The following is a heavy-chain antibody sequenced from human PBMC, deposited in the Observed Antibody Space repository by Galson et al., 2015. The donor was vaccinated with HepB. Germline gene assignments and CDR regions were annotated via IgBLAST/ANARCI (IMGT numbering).Heavy chain of an antibody. CDR2: IWYDGSNK. CDR3: ARDYYGSGSYYGFYYYGMDV. D-gene: IGHD3-10*01. Sequence: SLRLSCAASGFTFSSYGMHWVRQAPGKGLEWVAVIWYDGSNKYYADSVKGRFTISRDNSKNTLYLQMNSLRAEDTAVYYCARDYYGSGSYYGFYYYGMDVWGQGTTVTVSS. CDR1: GFTFSSYG. J-gene: IGHJ6*02. V-gene: IGHV3-33*01.